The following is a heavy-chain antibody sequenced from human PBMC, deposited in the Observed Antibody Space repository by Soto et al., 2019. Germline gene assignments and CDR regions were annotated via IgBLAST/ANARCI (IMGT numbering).Heavy chain of an antibody. V-gene: IGHV1-2*02. Sequence: QVQLVQSGAEVKKPGASVKVSCEDSGYTFTDYFIHWVRQAPGQGLEWIGWINPYSGGADLSQKFQGGVTMTRDTAISTAYMEVSSLRSDDTAVFYCARLMHYSHSGGSSHSGCDMWVQGTLVTVSS. J-gene: IGHJ3*02. CDR1: GYTFTDYF. CDR3: ARLMHYSHSGGSSHSGCDM. D-gene: IGHD2-21*01. CDR2: INPYSGGA.